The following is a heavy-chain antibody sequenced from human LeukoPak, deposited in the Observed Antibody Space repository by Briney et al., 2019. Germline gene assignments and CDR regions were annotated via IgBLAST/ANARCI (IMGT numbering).Heavy chain of an antibody. CDR1: GFTFSSYG. Sequence: GGSLRLSCAASGFTFSSYGMHWVRQAPGKGVEGVAVTSYAGSYKYYADSVKGRFTISRDNSKNTLFLQMNSLRAEDTAVYYCAKSYYYDSSAYYSGYYFDYWGQGTLVTVSS. D-gene: IGHD3-22*01. V-gene: IGHV3-30*18. CDR2: TSYAGSYK. J-gene: IGHJ4*02. CDR3: AKSYYYDSSAYYSGYYFDY.